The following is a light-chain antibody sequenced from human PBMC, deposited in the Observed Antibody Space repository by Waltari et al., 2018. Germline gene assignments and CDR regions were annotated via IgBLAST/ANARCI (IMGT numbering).Light chain of an antibody. J-gene: IGKJ2*03. CDR3: MQTLQTPYS. CDR2: LGS. V-gene: IGKV2-28*01. CDR1: QSLLDSDGYTH. Sequence: DIVMTQTPISLPVTPGEPASITCRSSQSLLDSDGYTHLHWYLQKPGQSPQLLIYLGSNRASGVPDRFSGSGSGTDFTLKISRVEAEDVGVYYCMQTLQTPYSFGQGTKVEIK.